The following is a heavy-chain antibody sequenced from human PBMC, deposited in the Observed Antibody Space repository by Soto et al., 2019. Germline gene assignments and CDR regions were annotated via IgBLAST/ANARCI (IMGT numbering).Heavy chain of an antibody. J-gene: IGHJ4*02. Sequence: QPGGSLRLSCTASGFTFGDYAMSWVRQAPGKGLEWVGFIRSKAYGGTTEYAASVKGRFTISRDDSKSIAYLQMNSLKTEDTAAYYCTIDYKKSGYFDYWGQGTLVTVSS. D-gene: IGHD2-15*01. V-gene: IGHV3-49*04. CDR1: GFTFGDYA. CDR3: TIDYKKSGYFDY. CDR2: IRSKAYGGTT.